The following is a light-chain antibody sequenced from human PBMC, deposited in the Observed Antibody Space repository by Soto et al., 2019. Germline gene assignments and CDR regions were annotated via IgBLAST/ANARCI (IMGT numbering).Light chain of an antibody. CDR3: MQGTHWRVT. J-gene: IGKJ5*01. Sequence: DVVMTQSPLSLPVTLGQPASISCRSNQSLVHSDGIAYFSWFQQRPGRSPRRLIYKVSNRDSGVPDRFSGSGSVTDFTLKISRVEAEDVGVYYCMQGTHWRVTFGQGTRLEIK. CDR2: KVS. V-gene: IGKV2-30*02. CDR1: QSLVHSDGIAY.